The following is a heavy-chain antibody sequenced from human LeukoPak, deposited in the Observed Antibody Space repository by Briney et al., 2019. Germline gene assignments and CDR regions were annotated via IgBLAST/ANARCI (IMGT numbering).Heavy chain of an antibody. D-gene: IGHD6-13*01. CDR1: GGSFSGYY. J-gene: IGHJ4*02. V-gene: IGHV4-34*01. Sequence: SETLSLTCAVYGGSFSGYYWSWIRQPPGKGLEWIGEINHSGSTNYNPSLKSRVTMSVDTSKNQFSLKVNSMTAADTAVYYCARDSRGRPPAAAGMRDWGQGTLVTVSS. CDR3: ARDSRGRPPAAAGMRD. CDR2: INHSGST.